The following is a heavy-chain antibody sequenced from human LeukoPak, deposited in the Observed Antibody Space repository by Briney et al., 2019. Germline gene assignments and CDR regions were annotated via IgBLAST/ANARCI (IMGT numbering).Heavy chain of an antibody. CDR1: GLTFSSTG. J-gene: IGHJ4*02. D-gene: IGHD5-18*01. Sequence: GGSLRLSGAAPGLTFSSTGMHWVRQAPGKGLEWVAVIWYDGSNKYYADSVKGRFTISRDNSKNTLYLQMNSLRAEDTAVYYCARETGYGRYFDYWGQGTLVTVSS. CDR3: ARETGYGRYFDY. V-gene: IGHV3-33*01. CDR2: IWYDGSNK.